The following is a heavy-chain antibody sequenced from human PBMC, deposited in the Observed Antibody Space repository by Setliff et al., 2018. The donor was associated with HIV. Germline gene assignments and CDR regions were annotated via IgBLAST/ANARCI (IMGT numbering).Heavy chain of an antibody. CDR2: ISAYNGNA. J-gene: IGHJ3*02. V-gene: IGHV1-18*01. D-gene: IGHD2-2*01. Sequence: ASVKVSCKSSGYTFSTYGISWVRQAPGQGLEWMGWISAYNGNANYAQKLQGRVTVTTDTSTSTAYMELRSLRSDDTAVYYCARDRGVYCISSSCYSPVDAFDIWGQGTMVTVSS. CDR1: GYTFSTYG. CDR3: ARDRGVYCISSSCYSPVDAFDI.